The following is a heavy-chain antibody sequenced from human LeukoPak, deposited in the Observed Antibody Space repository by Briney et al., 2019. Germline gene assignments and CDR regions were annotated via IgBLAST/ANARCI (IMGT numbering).Heavy chain of an antibody. Sequence: GGSLRLSCAASGFTFTTYWMHWVRQAPGKGLVWVSHINSDGSITSYADSVKGRFTISRDNAKNTLYLQMNSLGAEDTAVYYCARDAVDTANAVWGQGTTVTVSS. V-gene: IGHV3-74*01. CDR3: ARDAVDTANAV. CDR1: GFTFTTYW. D-gene: IGHD5-18*01. J-gene: IGHJ6*02. CDR2: INSDGSIT.